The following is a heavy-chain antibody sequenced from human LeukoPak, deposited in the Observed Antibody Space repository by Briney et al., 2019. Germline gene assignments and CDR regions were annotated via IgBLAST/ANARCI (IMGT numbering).Heavy chain of an antibody. Sequence: SETLSLTCTVSGGSISSGDYYWSWIRQPPGKGLEWIGYIYYSGSTNYNPSLKSRVTISVDTSKNQFSLKLSSVTAADTAVYYCARAKTYYDFWSGSEPPLLFDYWGQGTLVTVSS. J-gene: IGHJ4*02. V-gene: IGHV4-61*08. CDR3: ARAKTYYDFWSGSEPPLLFDY. D-gene: IGHD3-3*01. CDR1: GGSISSGDYY. CDR2: IYYSGST.